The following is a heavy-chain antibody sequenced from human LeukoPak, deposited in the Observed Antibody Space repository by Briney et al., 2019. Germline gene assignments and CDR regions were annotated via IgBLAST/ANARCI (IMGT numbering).Heavy chain of an antibody. D-gene: IGHD2-8*01. CDR3: ASGGRPYCINGVCYSSGPWGFDY. CDR1: GFTVSSNY. CDR2: IYSGGST. V-gene: IGHV3-53*01. J-gene: IGHJ4*02. Sequence: GGSLRLSCAASGFTVSSNYMSWVRQAPGKGLEWVSVIYSGGSTYYADSLKGRFTISRDNSKNTLYLQMNSLRAEDTAVYYCASGGRPYCINGVCYSSGPWGFDYWGQGTLVTVSS.